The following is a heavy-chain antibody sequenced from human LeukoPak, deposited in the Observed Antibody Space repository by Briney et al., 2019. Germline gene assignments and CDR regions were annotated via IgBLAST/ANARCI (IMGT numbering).Heavy chain of an antibody. J-gene: IGHJ1*01. Sequence: SETLSLTCTASGGSISSYYWSWIRQPPGKGLEWIGYIYYSGSTNYNPSLKSRVTISVDTSKNQFSLKLNSVTAADTAVYYCARDSGWYQRWGQGTLVTVSS. D-gene: IGHD6-19*01. CDR2: IYYSGST. CDR1: GGSISSYY. V-gene: IGHV4-59*01. CDR3: ARDSGWYQR.